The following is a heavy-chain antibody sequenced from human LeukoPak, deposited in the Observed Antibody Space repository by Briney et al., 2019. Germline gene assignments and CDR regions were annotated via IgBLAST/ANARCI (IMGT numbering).Heavy chain of an antibody. Sequence: SETLSLTCTVSGGSISSYYWSWIRQPPGKGLEWIGYISYSGSTNYNPSLKSRVTISVDTSKNQFSLKLTSVTAADTAVYYCARGVVAAPQTFDYWGQGTLVTVSS. CDR3: ARGVVAAPQTFDY. J-gene: IGHJ4*02. D-gene: IGHD2-15*01. V-gene: IGHV4-59*01. CDR2: ISYSGST. CDR1: GGSISSYY.